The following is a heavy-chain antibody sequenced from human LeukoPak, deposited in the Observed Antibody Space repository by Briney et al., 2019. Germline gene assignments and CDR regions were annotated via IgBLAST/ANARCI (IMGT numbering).Heavy chain of an antibody. J-gene: IGHJ4*02. CDR3: ATVRFGVVLDY. D-gene: IGHD3-16*01. CDR1: GFTFSSYW. Sequence: GGSLRLSCTGSGFTFSSYWMHWVRQAPGKGLVWVSRINSDGSSTTYADSVKGRFTISRDNAKNTLYLQMNSLRAEDTAVYYCATVRFGVVLDYWGQGTLVTVSS. V-gene: IGHV3-74*01. CDR2: INSDGSST.